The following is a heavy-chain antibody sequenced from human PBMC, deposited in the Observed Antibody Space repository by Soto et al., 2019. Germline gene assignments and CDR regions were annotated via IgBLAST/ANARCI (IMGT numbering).Heavy chain of an antibody. J-gene: IGHJ4*02. CDR1: GFTFSSYG. Sequence: GGSLRLSCAASGFTFSSYGMHWVRQAPGKGLEWVAVIPYDGSNKYYADSVKGRFTISRDNSKNTLYLQMNSLRAEDTAVYYCAKDSYYDSSGYSPFDYWGQGTLVTVSS. CDR2: IPYDGSNK. CDR3: AKDSYYDSSGYSPFDY. V-gene: IGHV3-30*18. D-gene: IGHD3-22*01.